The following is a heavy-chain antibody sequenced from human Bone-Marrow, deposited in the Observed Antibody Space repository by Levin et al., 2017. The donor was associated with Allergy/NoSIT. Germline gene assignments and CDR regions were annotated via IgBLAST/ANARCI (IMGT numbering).Heavy chain of an antibody. CDR3: ARALKTLSSGYYRLIY. D-gene: IGHD3-22*01. J-gene: IGHJ4*02. Sequence: ASVKVSCKASGYTFTGYYMHWVRQAPGQGLEWMGWINPNSGGTNYAQKFQGRVTMTRDTSISTAYMELSRLRSDDTAVYYCARALKTLSSGYYRLIYWGQGTLVTVSS. CDR1: GYTFTGYY. V-gene: IGHV1-2*02. CDR2: INPNSGGT.